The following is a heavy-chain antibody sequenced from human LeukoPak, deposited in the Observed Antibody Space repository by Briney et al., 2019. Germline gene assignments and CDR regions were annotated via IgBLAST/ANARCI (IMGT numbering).Heavy chain of an antibody. J-gene: IGHJ4*02. CDR1: GFIFSSYA. D-gene: IGHD2-15*01. V-gene: IGHV3-23*01. CDR3: AKRSGDSYYLDS. Sequence: GGSLRLSCAASGFIFSSYAMTWVRQAPGKGLEWVSAISGSGGSTYYADSVKGRFTISRDTSKSTLYLQMNSLRAEDTAVYYCAKRSGDSYYLDSWGLGTLVTVSS. CDR2: ISGSGGST.